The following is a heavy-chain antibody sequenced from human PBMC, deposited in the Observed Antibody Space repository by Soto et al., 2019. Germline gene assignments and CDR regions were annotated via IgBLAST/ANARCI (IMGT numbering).Heavy chain of an antibody. CDR2: IIPMFGTP. V-gene: IGHV1-69*01. Sequence: QVQLEQSGAEVKKAGSSVKVSCKAFGGSVNSHAISWVRQAPGQGLEWMGGIIPMFGTPTYAQRFQAGVTISADEATSTVDWDLRSRRSEDTAMNYGAKSRNGAESNDYGGNDHGFETWGQGTMVTVSS. J-gene: IGHJ3*02. CDR3: AKSRNGAESNDYGGNDHGFET. D-gene: IGHD4-17*01. CDR1: GGSVNSHA.